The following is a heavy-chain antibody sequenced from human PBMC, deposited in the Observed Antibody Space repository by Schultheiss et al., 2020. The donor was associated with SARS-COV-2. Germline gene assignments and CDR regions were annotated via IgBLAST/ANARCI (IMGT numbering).Heavy chain of an antibody. CDR2: ISDRGGST. J-gene: IGHJ4*02. V-gene: IGHV3-21*01. CDR3: ARGGDIVVVVAATGRFDY. CDR1: GFTFSSYS. D-gene: IGHD2-15*01. Sequence: GGSLRLSCAASGFTFSSYSMNWVRQAPGKGLEWVSAISDRGGSTYYADSVKGRFTISRDNAKNSLYLQMNSLRAEDTAVYYCARGGDIVVVVAATGRFDYWGQGTLVTVSS.